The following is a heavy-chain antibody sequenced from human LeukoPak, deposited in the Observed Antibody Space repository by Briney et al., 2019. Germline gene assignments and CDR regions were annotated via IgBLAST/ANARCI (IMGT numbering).Heavy chain of an antibody. CDR2: ISWNSGFI. J-gene: IGHJ6*04. CDR3: AELGITMIGGV. V-gene: IGHV3-9*01. D-gene: IGHD3-10*02. CDR1: GFTFDDYA. Sequence: GGSLRLSCAASGFTFDDYAMHWVRQAPGKGLEWVSGISWNSGFIDYADSVKGRFTISRDNAKNSLYLQMNSLRAEDTAVYYCAELGITMIGGVWGKGTTVTISS.